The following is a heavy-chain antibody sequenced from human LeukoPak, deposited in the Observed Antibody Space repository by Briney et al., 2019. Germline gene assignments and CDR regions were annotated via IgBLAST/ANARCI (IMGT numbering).Heavy chain of an antibody. CDR3: ASVVRSHMDV. Sequence: GGSLRLSCAASGFTFSSYAMSWIRQAPGKGLEWVSYISSSGSTIYYADSVKGRFTISRDNAKNSLYLQMNSLRAEDTAVYYCASVVRSHMDVWGKGTTVTVSS. J-gene: IGHJ6*03. D-gene: IGHD3-10*01. V-gene: IGHV3-11*04. CDR1: GFTFSSYA. CDR2: ISSSGSTI.